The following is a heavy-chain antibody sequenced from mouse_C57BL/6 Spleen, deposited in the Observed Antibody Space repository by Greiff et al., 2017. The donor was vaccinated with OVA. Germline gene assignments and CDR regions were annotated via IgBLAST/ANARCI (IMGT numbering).Heavy chain of an antibody. Sequence: VQLQQSGAELVMPGASVKLSCKASGYTFTSYWMHWVKQRPGQGLEWIGEIDPSDGYTNYNQKFKGKSTLTVDKSSSTAYMQLSSLTSEDSAVYYCARALGRSNFDYWGQGTTLTVSS. CDR2: IDPSDGYT. CDR3: ARALGRSNFDY. CDR1: GYTFTSYW. J-gene: IGHJ2*01. D-gene: IGHD4-1*01. V-gene: IGHV1-69*01.